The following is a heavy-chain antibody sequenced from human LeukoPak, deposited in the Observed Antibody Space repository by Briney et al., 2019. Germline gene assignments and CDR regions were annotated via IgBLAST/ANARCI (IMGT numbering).Heavy chain of an antibody. CDR1: GGSISSSSYY. J-gene: IGHJ4*02. CDR2: IYYSGST. Sequence: PSETLSLTCTVSGGSISSSSYYWGWIRQPPGKGLEWIGSIYYSGSTNYNPSLKSRVTISVDTSKNQFSLKLSSVTAADTAVYYCARFSSSSAGGTYYFDYWGQGTLVTVSS. V-gene: IGHV4-39*07. D-gene: IGHD6-6*01. CDR3: ARFSSSSAGGTYYFDY.